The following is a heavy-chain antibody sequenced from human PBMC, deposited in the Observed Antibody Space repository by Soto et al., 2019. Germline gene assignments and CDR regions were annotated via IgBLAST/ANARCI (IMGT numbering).Heavy chain of an antibody. V-gene: IGHV4-61*01. D-gene: IGHD6-13*01. CDR3: ARADIAAAVVFDY. CDR2: IYYSGST. J-gene: IGHJ4*02. CDR1: GGSVSSGSYY. Sequence: QVQLQESGPGLVKPSETLSLTCTVSGGSVSSGSYYWSWIRQPPGKGLEWIGYIYYSGSTNYNPSLKSRVTISVDTSKNQCSLKLSSVTAADTAVYYCARADIAAAVVFDYWGQGTLVTVSS.